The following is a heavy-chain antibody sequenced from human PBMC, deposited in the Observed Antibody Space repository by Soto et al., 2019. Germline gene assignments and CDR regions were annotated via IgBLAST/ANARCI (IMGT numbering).Heavy chain of an antibody. J-gene: IGHJ4*01. CDR2: INTDGRST. V-gene: IGHV3-74*01. Sequence: CSRLIRTTPGKGLVWVSRINTDGRSTTYADSVKGRFTISRDNAKNTVYLQMNSLRAEDTAVYYCAKDPDMRAWYQTDLDYSGQGTLVNVSS. CDR1: C. CDR3: AKDPDMRAWYQTDLDY. D-gene: IGHD6-19*01.